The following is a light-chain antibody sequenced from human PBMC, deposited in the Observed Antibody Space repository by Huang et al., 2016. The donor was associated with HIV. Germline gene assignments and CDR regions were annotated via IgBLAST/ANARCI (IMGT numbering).Light chain of an antibody. CDR2: DAS. CDR3: QQRSNWPPT. CDR1: QSVSSY. J-gene: IGKJ4*01. V-gene: IGKV3-11*01. Sequence: EIVLTQSPATLSLSPGERATLYCRASQSVSSYLGWYQQKPGQTPRLLINDASNRATGIPSRFSGSGSGTDFTLTISSLEPEDFAVYYCQQRSNWPPTFGGGTKVDIK.